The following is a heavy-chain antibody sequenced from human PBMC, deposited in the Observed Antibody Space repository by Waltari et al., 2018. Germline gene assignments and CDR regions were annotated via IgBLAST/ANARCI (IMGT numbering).Heavy chain of an antibody. D-gene: IGHD1-20*01. Sequence: EVQLVESGGGLIQPGGSLRLSCAASGFTVSSNYMSWVRQAPGKGLEWVSVIYSGGSTYYADSVKGRFTISRDNSKNTLYLQMNSLRAEDTAVYYCARVITGTEGSWFDPWGQGTLVTVSS. CDR2: IYSGGST. CDR1: GFTVSSNY. J-gene: IGHJ5*02. V-gene: IGHV3-53*01. CDR3: ARVITGTEGSWFDP.